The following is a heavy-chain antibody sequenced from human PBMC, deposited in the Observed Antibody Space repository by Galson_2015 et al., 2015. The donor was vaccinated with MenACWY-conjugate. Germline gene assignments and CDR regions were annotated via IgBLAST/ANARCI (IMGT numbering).Heavy chain of an antibody. D-gene: IGHD1-1*01. CDR3: ARGTSPLAS. CDR2: AYYRSKCYA. Sequence: CARFGDSVSSNSAAWNWIRQAPSRGVEWLGRAYYRSKCYAEYSSSVNSRIAIHPDTAKNQFSLQLNSVTPEDTDVYYCARGTSPLASWGQGTLVTVSS. J-gene: IGHJ5*02. V-gene: IGHV6-1*01. CDR1: GDSVSSNSAA.